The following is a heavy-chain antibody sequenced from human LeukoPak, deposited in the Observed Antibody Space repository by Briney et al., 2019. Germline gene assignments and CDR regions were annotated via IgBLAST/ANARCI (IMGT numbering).Heavy chain of an antibody. D-gene: IGHD3-3*01. Sequence: VGSLRLSCAASGFTFSSYAMHWVRQAPGKGLEWVAVISYDGSNKYYADSVKGRFTISRDNSKNTLYLQMNSLRAEDTAVYYCASEYYDFWSGYYTGFDYWGQGTLVTVSS. CDR3: ASEYYDFWSGYYTGFDY. CDR2: ISYDGSNK. J-gene: IGHJ4*02. V-gene: IGHV3-30-3*01. CDR1: GFTFSSYA.